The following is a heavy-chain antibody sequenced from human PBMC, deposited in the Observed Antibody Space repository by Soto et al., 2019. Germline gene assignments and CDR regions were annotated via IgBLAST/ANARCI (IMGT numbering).Heavy chain of an antibody. Sequence: GGSLRLSCAASGFTFRSYGMHWVRQAPGKGLEWVAVIWYDGSNKYYADSVKGRFTISRDNSKNTLYLQMNSLRAEDTAVYYCASFRGGKNYYYYGMDVWGQGTTVTVSS. D-gene: IGHD1-26*01. J-gene: IGHJ6*02. V-gene: IGHV3-33*01. CDR2: IWYDGSNK. CDR3: ASFRGGKNYYYYGMDV. CDR1: GFTFRSYG.